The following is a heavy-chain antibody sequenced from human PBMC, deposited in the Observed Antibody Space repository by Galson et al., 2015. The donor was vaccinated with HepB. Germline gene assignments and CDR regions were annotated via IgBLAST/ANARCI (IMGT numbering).Heavy chain of an antibody. CDR1: GFTFRNYA. CDR3: AKDLRFLEWAASDH. CDR2: ISGSGGTT. V-gene: IGHV3-23*01. D-gene: IGHD3-3*01. J-gene: IGHJ4*02. Sequence: SLRLSCAASGFTFRNYAMSWVRQAPGRGLEWVSAISGSGGTTYYADSVKGRFTVSRDNSKNTLSLQMNSLGVEDTALYYCAKDLRFLEWAASDHWGQGTLVTVSS.